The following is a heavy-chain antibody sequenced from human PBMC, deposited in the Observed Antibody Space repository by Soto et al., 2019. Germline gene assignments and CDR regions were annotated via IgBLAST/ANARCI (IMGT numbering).Heavy chain of an antibody. J-gene: IGHJ4*02. Sequence: SETLSVTCAVSGCSISSSNWWSWFRQPPGKGLEWIGEIYHSGSTNYNPSLKSRVTISVDKSKNQFSLKLSSVTAADTAVYYCARSVERSGDYSNPYYFDYWGQGTLVTVSS. D-gene: IGHD3-3*01. CDR1: GCSISSSNW. V-gene: IGHV4-4*02. CDR2: IYHSGST. CDR3: ARSVERSGDYSNPYYFDY.